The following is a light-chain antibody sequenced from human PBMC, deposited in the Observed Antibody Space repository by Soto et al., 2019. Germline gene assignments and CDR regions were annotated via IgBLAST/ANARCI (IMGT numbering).Light chain of an antibody. CDR1: SGFVGSFSL. CDR3: CLYIGVTTYV. J-gene: IGLJ1*01. Sequence: QSALAQPASVSGSPGKSITISCTGTSGFVGSFSLVSWYQQHTGKAPKVMISEGHRRPSGVPDRFSGSTSVNSASLTISGLQADDEADDYCCLYIGVTTYVFGTGTKVTVL. V-gene: IGLV2-23*01. CDR2: EGH.